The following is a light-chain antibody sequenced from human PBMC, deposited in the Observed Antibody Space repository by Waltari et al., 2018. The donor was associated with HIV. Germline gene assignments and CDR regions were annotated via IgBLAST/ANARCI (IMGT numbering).Light chain of an antibody. Sequence: DIVLTQSPGTLSLSPGQRATLSCRASLSVRSNYLAWYQQKPGQAPRLLIYGASTRATGIQDRFSGSGSGTDFTLTISRLEPEDFAVYYCQQYTNSAFTFGPGTKVDIK. CDR1: LSVRSNY. CDR3: QQYTNSAFT. J-gene: IGKJ3*01. CDR2: GAS. V-gene: IGKV3-20*01.